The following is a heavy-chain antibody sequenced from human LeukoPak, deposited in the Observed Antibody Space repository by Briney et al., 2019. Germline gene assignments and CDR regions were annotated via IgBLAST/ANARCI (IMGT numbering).Heavy chain of an antibody. J-gene: IGHJ5*02. CDR2: INSDGSTT. CDR3: ARSDWFDP. CDR1: GFTFSNYW. V-gene: IGHV3-74*01. Sequence: PGGSLRLSCAASGFTFSNYWMHWVRQAPGKGLVWVSCINSDGSTTSYADSVKGRFTISRDNAKNTLYLQMNTLRAEDTAVYYCARSDWFDPWGQETLVTVSS.